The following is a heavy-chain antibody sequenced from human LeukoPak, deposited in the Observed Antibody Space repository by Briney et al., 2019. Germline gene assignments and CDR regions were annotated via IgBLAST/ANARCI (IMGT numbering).Heavy chain of an antibody. D-gene: IGHD2-15*01. Sequence: PGGSLRLSCAASGFTFDIYVMSWVRQAPGKGLEWVSGISESGGDTHYADSVKGRFSISRDNSKDTLYLQMNSLRAEDTAVYYCAVGAVAGRYYYYYGMDVWGQGTTVTVSS. CDR1: GFTFDIYV. CDR2: ISESGGDT. J-gene: IGHJ6*02. V-gene: IGHV3-23*01. CDR3: AVGAVAGRYYYYYGMDV.